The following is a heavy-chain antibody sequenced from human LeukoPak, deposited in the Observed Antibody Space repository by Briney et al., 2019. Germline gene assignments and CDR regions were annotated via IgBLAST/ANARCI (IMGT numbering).Heavy chain of an antibody. CDR2: IYYSGST. J-gene: IGHJ4*02. V-gene: IGHV4-59*12. D-gene: IGHD3-22*01. CDR3: ARDHYYDSSGYGMSGFDY. CDR1: GGSISSYY. Sequence: SETLSLTCTVSGGSISSYYWSWIRQPPGKGLEWIGYIYYSGSTNYNPSLKSRVTISVDTSKNQFSLKLSSVTAADTAVYYCARDHYYDSSGYGMSGFDYWGQGTLVTVSS.